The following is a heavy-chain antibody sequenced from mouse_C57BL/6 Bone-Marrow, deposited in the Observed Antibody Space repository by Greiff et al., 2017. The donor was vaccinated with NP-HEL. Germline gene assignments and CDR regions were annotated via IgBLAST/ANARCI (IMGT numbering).Heavy chain of an antibody. D-gene: IGHD1-1*01. V-gene: IGHV14-2*01. Sequence: EVQRVESGAELVKPGASVKLSCTASGFNIKDYYMHWVKQRTEQGLEWIGRIDPEDGETKYAPKFPGKATITADTSSNTAYLQLSSLTSEDTAVYYCARGYYGSSYWGQGTTLTVSS. CDR1: GFNIKDYY. CDR2: IDPEDGET. CDR3: ARGYYGSSY. J-gene: IGHJ2*01.